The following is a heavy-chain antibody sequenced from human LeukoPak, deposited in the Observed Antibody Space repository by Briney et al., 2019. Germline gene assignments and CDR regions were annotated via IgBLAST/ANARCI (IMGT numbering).Heavy chain of an antibody. D-gene: IGHD3-3*01. CDR3: ARDSYDFWSGYYFYY. CDR2: IYTSGST. V-gene: IGHV4-4*07. Sequence: SETLSLTCTVSGGSTSSYYWSWIRQPAGKGLEWIGRIYTSGSTNYNPSLKSRVTMSVDTSKNQFSLKLSSVTAADTAVYYCARDSYDFWSGYYFYYWGQGTLVTVSS. CDR1: GGSTSSYY. J-gene: IGHJ4*02.